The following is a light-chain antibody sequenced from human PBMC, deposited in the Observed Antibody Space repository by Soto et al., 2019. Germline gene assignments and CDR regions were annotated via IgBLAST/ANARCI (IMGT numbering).Light chain of an antibody. CDR3: LQDYNYT. CDR1: QGIRND. J-gene: IGKJ3*01. CDR2: AAS. Sequence: AIQMTQSPSSLSASVGDRVTITCRASQGIRNDLGWYQQKPGKAPKLLIYAASSLQSGVPSRFSGSGSGTDFTLTIISLQPEDFATYYCLQDYNYTFGPGTKVDIK. V-gene: IGKV1-6*01.